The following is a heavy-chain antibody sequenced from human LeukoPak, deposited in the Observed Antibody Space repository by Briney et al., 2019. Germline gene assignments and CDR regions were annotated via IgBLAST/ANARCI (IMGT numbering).Heavy chain of an antibody. Sequence: PGGSLRLSCAASGFAFSSYVMHWVRQAPGKGLEWVAVIWYDGSNKYYADSVKGRFTISRDNSKNTLYLQMNSLRAEDTAVYYCARMVGYSYGLDYWGQGTLVTVSS. CDR1: GFAFSSYV. V-gene: IGHV3-33*01. D-gene: IGHD5-18*01. J-gene: IGHJ4*02. CDR2: IWYDGSNK. CDR3: ARMVGYSYGLDY.